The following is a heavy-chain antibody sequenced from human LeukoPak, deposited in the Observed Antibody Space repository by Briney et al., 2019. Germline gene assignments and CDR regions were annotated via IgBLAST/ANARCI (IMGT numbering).Heavy chain of an antibody. CDR2: ITGSDDRT. CDR3: AKGPQLGSGYHPDY. CDR1: GFTFSSAA. J-gene: IGHJ4*02. V-gene: IGHV3-23*01. Sequence: QPGGSLRLSCTTSGFTFSSAAMTWARQAPGEGLEWVSTITGSDDRTYYADSVKGRFTISRDYSKNTLHFQMNSPRVDDTAIYYCAKGPQLGSGYHPDYWGQGTLVTVSS. D-gene: IGHD3-22*01.